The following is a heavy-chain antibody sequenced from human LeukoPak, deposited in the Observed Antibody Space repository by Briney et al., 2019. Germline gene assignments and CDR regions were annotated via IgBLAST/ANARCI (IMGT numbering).Heavy chain of an antibody. D-gene: IGHD5-12*01. CDR1: GGTFSSYA. CDR2: IIPIFGTA. J-gene: IGHJ4*02. Sequence: GASVKVSCKASGGTFSSYAISWVRQAPGQGLEWMGGIIPIFGTANYAQKFQGRVTITADDSTSTAYMELSSLRSEDTAVYYCAGRYSGYDFLPQFDYWGQGTLVTVSS. CDR3: AGRYSGYDFLPQFDY. V-gene: IGHV1-69*01.